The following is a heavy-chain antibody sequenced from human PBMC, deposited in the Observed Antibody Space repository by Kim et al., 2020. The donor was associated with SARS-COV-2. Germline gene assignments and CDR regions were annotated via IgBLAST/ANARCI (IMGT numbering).Heavy chain of an antibody. V-gene: IGHV3-7*03. Sequence: GGSLRLSCAASGFTFSNYGMTWVRQAPGKGLEWVANIREDGSETYHAASVKGRFTISRDNAKNSLYVQMNSLRAEDTAVYYCARVWGGACYCGLDIWGQGTLVTVSS. CDR1: GFTFSNYG. J-gene: IGHJ3*02. CDR2: IREDGSET. CDR3: ARVWGGACYCGLDI. D-gene: IGHD2-21*01.